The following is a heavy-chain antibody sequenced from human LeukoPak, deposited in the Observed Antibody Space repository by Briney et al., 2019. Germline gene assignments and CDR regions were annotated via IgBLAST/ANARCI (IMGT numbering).Heavy chain of an antibody. CDR2: ISYDGSNK. Sequence: GGSLRLSCAASGFTFSSYGVHWVRQAPGKGLEWVAVISYDGSNKYYADSVKGRFTISRDNSKNTLYLQMNSLRAEDTAVYYCAKDRGEYTVVTHGDAFDIWGQGTMVTVSS. CDR3: AKDRGEYTVVTHGDAFDI. V-gene: IGHV3-30*18. D-gene: IGHD4-23*01. J-gene: IGHJ3*02. CDR1: GFTFSSYG.